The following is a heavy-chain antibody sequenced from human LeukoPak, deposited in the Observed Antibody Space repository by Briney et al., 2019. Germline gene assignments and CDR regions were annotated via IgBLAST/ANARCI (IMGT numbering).Heavy chain of an antibody. Sequence: PGGSLRLSCAASGFTFSSYWMHWVRQAPGKGLVWVSRINTDGTNTRYADSVKGRFTISRDNAKNTLYLQMNGLRVEDTAVYYCARDYDFWSGYPPGYWGQGTLVTVSS. J-gene: IGHJ4*02. CDR1: GFTFSSYW. V-gene: IGHV3-74*01. D-gene: IGHD3-3*01. CDR3: ARDYDFWSGYPPGY. CDR2: INTDGTNT.